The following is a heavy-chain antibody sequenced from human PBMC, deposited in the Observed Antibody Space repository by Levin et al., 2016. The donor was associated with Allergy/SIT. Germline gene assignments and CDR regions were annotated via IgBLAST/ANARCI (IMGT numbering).Heavy chain of an antibody. J-gene: IGHJ4*02. Sequence: SVKVSCKASGGTFSSYAISWVRQAPGQGLEWMGGIIPIFGTANYAQKFQGRVTITADESTSTAYMELSSLRSEDTAVYYCARVTHYGGPPDYWGQGTLVTVSS. CDR1: GGTFSSYA. D-gene: IGHD4-23*01. CDR3: ARVTHYGGPPDY. CDR2: IIPIFGTA. V-gene: IGHV1-69*13.